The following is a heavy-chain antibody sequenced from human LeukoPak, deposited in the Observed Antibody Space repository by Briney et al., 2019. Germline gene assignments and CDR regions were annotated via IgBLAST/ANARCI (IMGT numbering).Heavy chain of an antibody. CDR3: ARDGVVTDYYYYYGMGV. V-gene: IGHV1-18*01. D-gene: IGHD4-23*01. Sequence: ASVKVSCKASGYTFTSYGISWVRQAPGQGLEWMGWISAYNGNTNYAQKLQGRVTMTTDTSTSTAYMELRSLRSDDTAVYYCARDGVVTDYYYYYGMGVWGQGTTVTVSS. CDR2: ISAYNGNT. J-gene: IGHJ6*02. CDR1: GYTFTSYG.